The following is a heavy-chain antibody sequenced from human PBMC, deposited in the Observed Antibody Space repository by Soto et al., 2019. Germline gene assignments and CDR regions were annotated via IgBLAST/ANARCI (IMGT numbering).Heavy chain of an antibody. J-gene: IGHJ5*02. CDR1: AGSLDIKNHY. Sequence: SETLSLTCTVSAGSLDIKNHYWSWIRQPPGKGLEWIGNIYYSGSTYYDPSLESRVTISIDTSKDQFSLKLRSVTAADTAAYFCARHYYTRGKYFDPWGQGTLVTVSS. CDR3: ARHYYTRGKYFDP. CDR2: IYYSGST. D-gene: IGHD3-3*01. V-gene: IGHV4-61*01.